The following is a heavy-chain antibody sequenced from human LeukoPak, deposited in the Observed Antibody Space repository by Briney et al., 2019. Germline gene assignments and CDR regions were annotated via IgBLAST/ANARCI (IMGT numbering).Heavy chain of an antibody. J-gene: IGHJ5*02. D-gene: IGHD3-22*01. CDR1: GYTFISYG. CDR2: ISAYNGDT. Sequence: WASVKVSFKASGYTFISYGISWVRQAPGQGREWMGWISAYNGDTNYTQKLQGRVTMTTDTSTSTAYMELTSLRSNDTAVYYCARDYPNYYDSSGYRGDWFDPWGQGTLVTVSS. CDR3: ARDYPNYYDSSGYRGDWFDP. V-gene: IGHV1-18*01.